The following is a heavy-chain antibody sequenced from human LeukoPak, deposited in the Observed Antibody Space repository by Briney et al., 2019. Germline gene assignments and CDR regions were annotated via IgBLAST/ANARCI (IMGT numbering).Heavy chain of an antibody. Sequence: ASVKVSCKASGYTFTGCYMHWVRQAPGQGLEWMGWINPNSGGTNYAQKFQGRVTMTRDTSISTAYMELSRLRSDDTAVYYCASTIFPKYYFDYWGQGTLVTVSS. J-gene: IGHJ4*02. D-gene: IGHD3-9*01. CDR3: ASTIFPKYYFDY. CDR2: INPNSGGT. V-gene: IGHV1-2*02. CDR1: GYTFTGCY.